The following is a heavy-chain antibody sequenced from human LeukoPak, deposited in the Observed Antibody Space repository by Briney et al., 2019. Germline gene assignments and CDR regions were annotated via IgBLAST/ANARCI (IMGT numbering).Heavy chain of an antibody. V-gene: IGHV1-2*04. D-gene: IGHD2-15*01. CDR2: INPNSGGT. CDR3: ARDLGYCSGGSCYWGYYFDY. Sequence: ASVKVSCKASGYTFTGYYMHWVRQAPGQGLEWMGWINPNSGGTNYAQKFQGWVTMTRDTSISTAYMELSRLGSDDTAVYYCARDLGYCSGGSCYWGYYFDYWGQGTLVTVSS. CDR1: GYTFTGYY. J-gene: IGHJ4*02.